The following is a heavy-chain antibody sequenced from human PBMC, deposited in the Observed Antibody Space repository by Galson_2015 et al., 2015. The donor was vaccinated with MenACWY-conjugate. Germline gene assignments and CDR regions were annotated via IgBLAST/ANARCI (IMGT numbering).Heavy chain of an antibody. J-gene: IGHJ4*02. CDR3: ARTCPPYSRTWYECFDY. V-gene: IGHV6-1*01. D-gene: IGHD6-13*01. CDR2: TYYRSKWYH. Sequence: CAISGDSVSSNSAAWNWIRQSPSRGLEWLGRTYYRSKWYHDYPVSVKSRITINPDTSKNQFSLQLNSVTPDDTALYYCARTCPPYSRTWYECFDYWDQGTLVTVSS. CDR1: GDSVSSNSAA.